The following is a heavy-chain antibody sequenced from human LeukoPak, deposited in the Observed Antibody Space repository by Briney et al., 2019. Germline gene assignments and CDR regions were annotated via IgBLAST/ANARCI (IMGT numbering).Heavy chain of an antibody. CDR2: ISGSGGST. Sequence: PGGPLRLSCAASGFTFSSYAMSWVRQAPGKGLEWVSAISGSGGSTYYADSVKGRFTISRDNSKNTLYLQMNSLRAEDTAVYYCAKDPRDGSGSYYWGQGTMVTVSS. CDR1: GFTFSSYA. CDR3: AKDPRDGSGSYY. V-gene: IGHV3-23*01. J-gene: IGHJ3*01. D-gene: IGHD3-10*01.